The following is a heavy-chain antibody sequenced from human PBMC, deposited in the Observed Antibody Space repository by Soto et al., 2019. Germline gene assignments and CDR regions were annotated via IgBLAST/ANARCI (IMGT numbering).Heavy chain of an antibody. V-gene: IGHV3-30*18. CDR2: ISSDGSHE. CDR1: GFSFNRFA. CDR3: AKDRVPVGSVVIIPYYFDV. D-gene: IGHD3-22*01. J-gene: IGHJ4*02. Sequence: QLELVESGGGVVHPGTSLRLSCAASGFSFNRFATHWVRQAPGKGLEWVALISSDGSHEMYADSVKGRFTISRENSKNRLYLQMNNQRVEDTALYFCAKDRVPVGSVVIIPYYFDVWGRGTLVTVSS.